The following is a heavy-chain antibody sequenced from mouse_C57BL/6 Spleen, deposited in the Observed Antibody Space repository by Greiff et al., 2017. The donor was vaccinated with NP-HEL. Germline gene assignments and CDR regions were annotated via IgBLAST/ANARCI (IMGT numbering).Heavy chain of an antibody. J-gene: IGHJ2*01. D-gene: IGHD1-1*02. V-gene: IGHV1-54*01. CDR2: INPGSGGT. CDR1: GYAFTNYL. CDR3: ARGEVADYFDY. Sequence: QVQLKESGAELVRPGTSVKVSCKASGYAFTNYLIEWVKQRPGQGLEWIGVINPGSGGTNYNEKFKGKATLTADKSSSTAYMQLSSLTSEDSAVYFCARGEVADYFDYWGQGTTLTVSS.